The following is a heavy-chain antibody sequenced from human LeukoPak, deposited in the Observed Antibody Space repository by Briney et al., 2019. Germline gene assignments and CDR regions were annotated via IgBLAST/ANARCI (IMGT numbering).Heavy chain of an antibody. CDR1: GGSFSGYY. J-gene: IGHJ2*01. Sequence: SETLSLTCAVYGGSFSGYYWSWIRQPPGKGLEWIGEINHSGSTNYNPSLKSRVTISVDTSKNQFSLKLSSVTAADTAVYYCARLRKTNPPYCSGGSCYSGWYFDLWGRGTLVTVSS. CDR3: ARLRKTNPPYCSGGSCYSGWYFDL. CDR2: INHSGST. V-gene: IGHV4-34*01. D-gene: IGHD2-15*01.